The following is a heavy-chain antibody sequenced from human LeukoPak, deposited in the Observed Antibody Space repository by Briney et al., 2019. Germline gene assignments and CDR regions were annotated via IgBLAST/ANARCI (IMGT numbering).Heavy chain of an antibody. V-gene: IGHV3-48*01. J-gene: IGHJ4*02. CDR2: ISSSSSTI. CDR3: ARWGIAVADYYFDY. D-gene: IGHD6-19*01. CDR1: GFTFSSYS. Sequence: GGSLRLSCAASGFTFSSYSMNWVRQAPGKGLEWVSYISSSSSTIYYADSVKGRFTISRDNAKNSLYLQMNSLRAEDTAVYYCARWGIAVADYYFDYWGQGTLVTVSS.